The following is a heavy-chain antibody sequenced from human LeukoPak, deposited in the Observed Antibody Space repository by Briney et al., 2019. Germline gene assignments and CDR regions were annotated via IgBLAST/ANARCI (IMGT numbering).Heavy chain of an antibody. V-gene: IGHV1-18*01. J-gene: IGHJ6*02. CDR3: ARDSGYCRGGRCDSVSHYYGMDV. CDR1: RYTLTSYG. D-gene: IGHD2-15*01. CDR2: ISAYNGNT. Sequence: GGSVKVSCKASRYTLTSYGISWVRQAPGQGLEWMGCISAYNGNTNYAQKLQGRVTMTTDTSTSTAYMELRSLRSDDTAVYYCARDSGYCRGGRCDSVSHYYGMDVWGQGTTVTVSS.